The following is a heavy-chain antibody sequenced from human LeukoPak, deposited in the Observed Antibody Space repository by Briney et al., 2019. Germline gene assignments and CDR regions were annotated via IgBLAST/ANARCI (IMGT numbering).Heavy chain of an antibody. Sequence: GESLKISCKASGYSFSTYWIAWVRQMPGKGLEWMGIIYPGDSETRYSPSFQGQVTISADKSISTAYLQWSSLKASDTAMYYCARHTYLDYWGQGTLVTVSS. CDR2: IYPGDSET. J-gene: IGHJ4*02. CDR1: GYSFSTYW. V-gene: IGHV5-51*01. CDR3: ARHTYLDY.